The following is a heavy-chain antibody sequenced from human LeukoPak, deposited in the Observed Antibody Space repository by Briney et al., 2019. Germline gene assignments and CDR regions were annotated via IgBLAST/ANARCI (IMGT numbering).Heavy chain of an antibody. V-gene: IGHV3-21*01. CDR2: IHSSSGSI. Sequence: GGSLRLSCVASGFTFSDHFMDWFRQAPGKGLEWVSSIHSSSGSIYYADSLKGRFTISRDNAKNSLYLQMNSLRAEDTAVYYCARDLAWDAFDIWGQGTMVTVSS. CDR1: GFTFSDHF. CDR3: ARDLAWDAFDI. J-gene: IGHJ3*02.